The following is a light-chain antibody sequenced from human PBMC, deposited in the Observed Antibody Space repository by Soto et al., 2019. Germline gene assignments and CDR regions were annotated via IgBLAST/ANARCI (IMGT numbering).Light chain of an antibody. V-gene: IGLV1-40*01. CDR3: QSYDSSLSGSV. CDR2: GDT. J-gene: IGLJ3*02. CDR1: SSNIGAGHD. Sequence: QSVLTQPPSVSGAPGQRDTISCTGSSSNIGAGHDVHWYQQTPGTAPKLLIYGDTTRPSGVPDRFSGSKSGTSASLAITGLQAEDEADYYCQSYDSSLSGSVFGGGTKLTVL.